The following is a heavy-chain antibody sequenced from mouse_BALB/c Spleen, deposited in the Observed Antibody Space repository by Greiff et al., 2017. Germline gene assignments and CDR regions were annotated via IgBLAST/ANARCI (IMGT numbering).Heavy chain of an antibody. V-gene: IGHV5-17*02. CDR2: ISSGSSTI. Sequence: EVQGVESGGGLVQPGGSRKLSCAASGFTFSSFGMHWVRQAPEKGLEWVAYISSGSSTIYYADTVKGRFTISRDNPKNTLFLQMTSLRSEDTAMYYCARGEDWDWDFDVWGAGTTVTVSS. D-gene: IGHD4-1*01. J-gene: IGHJ1*01. CDR1: GFTFSSFG. CDR3: ARGEDWDWDFDV.